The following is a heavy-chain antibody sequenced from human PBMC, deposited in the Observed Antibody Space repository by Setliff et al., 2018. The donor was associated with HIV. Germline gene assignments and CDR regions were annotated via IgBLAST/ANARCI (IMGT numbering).Heavy chain of an antibody. J-gene: IGHJ6*03. CDR1: RFSLTTSW. CDR2: INEDGNKK. Sequence: PGGSLRLSCAASRFSLTTSWMTWVRQAPGKGLEWIANINEDGNKKYHAGSVWGRFTISRDNAKNSLYLQMNSLRAEDTALYYCARDPVFRGIVATIPYYYMDVWGKGTTVTVSS. V-gene: IGHV3-7*03. CDR3: ARDPVFRGIVATIPYYYMDV. D-gene: IGHD5-12*01.